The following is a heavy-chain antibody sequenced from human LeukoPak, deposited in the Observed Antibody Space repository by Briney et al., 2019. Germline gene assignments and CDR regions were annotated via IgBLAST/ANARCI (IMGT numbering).Heavy chain of an antibody. V-gene: IGHV1-69*01. Sequence: GSSVKVSCKASGGTFSSYAISWVRQAPGQGLEWMGGIIPIFGTANYAQKFQGRVTITADESTSTAYMELSSLRSDDTAVYYCVRAVQPYNWFDPWGQGTLVTVSS. CDR1: GGTFSSYA. D-gene: IGHD1-1*01. CDR2: IIPIFGTA. J-gene: IGHJ5*02. CDR3: VRAVQPYNWFDP.